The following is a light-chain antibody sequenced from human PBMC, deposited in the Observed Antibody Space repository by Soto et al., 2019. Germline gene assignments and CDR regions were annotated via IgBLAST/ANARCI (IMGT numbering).Light chain of an antibody. CDR3: QQYNRYPPP. CDR1: QGVSYW. J-gene: IGKJ4*01. Sequence: DIQMTQSPSSLSASVGDRVTITCRARQGVSYWLAWYQQKPGKAPKSLIYAASNLQSGVPLRFSGSGSGTDFTLTIRSLQPQAFANYYCQQYNRYPPPFGGGTKVDIK. V-gene: IGKV1D-16*02. CDR2: AAS.